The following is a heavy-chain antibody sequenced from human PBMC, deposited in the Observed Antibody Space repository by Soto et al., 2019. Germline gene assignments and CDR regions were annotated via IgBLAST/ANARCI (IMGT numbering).Heavy chain of an antibody. D-gene: IGHD3-3*01. V-gene: IGHV3-23*01. CDR2: ISGSGGST. Sequence: EVQLLESGGGLVQPGGSLRLSCAACGVTFSSYAMSWVRQAPGKGLEWVSAISGSGGSTYYAGSGKGRFTISRDNSKNKLYLQMKSLKAEDTAVYYCAKDGALLRFLEWHQTDYYFGYCGQGTLVAVSS. J-gene: IGHJ4*02. CDR1: GVTFSSYA. CDR3: AKDGALLRFLEWHQTDYYFGY.